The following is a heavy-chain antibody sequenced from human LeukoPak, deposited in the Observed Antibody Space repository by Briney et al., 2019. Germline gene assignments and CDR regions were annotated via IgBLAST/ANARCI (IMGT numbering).Heavy chain of an antibody. CDR1: GFTFSSSW. J-gene: IGHJ6*02. D-gene: IGHD3-16*01. CDR3: ARGGGLDV. CDR2: INHNGNVN. V-gene: IGHV3-7*03. Sequence: GGSLRLSCATSGFTFSSSWMSWARQAPGKGLEWVASINHNGNVNYYVDSVKGRFTISRDNAKNSLYLQMSNLRAEDTAVYFCARGGGLDVWGQGATVTVSS.